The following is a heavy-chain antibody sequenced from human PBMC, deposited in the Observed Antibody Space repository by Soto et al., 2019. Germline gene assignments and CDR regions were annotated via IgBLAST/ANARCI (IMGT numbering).Heavy chain of an antibody. Sequence: GGSLRLSCAASGFTFSSYGMHWVRQAPGKGLEWVAVIWYDGSNKYYADSVKGRFTISRDNSKNTLYLQMNSLRAEDTAVYYCAKLVAASPKKYDWGQGTLVTVSS. D-gene: IGHD2-15*01. CDR2: IWYDGSNK. CDR1: GFTFSSYG. J-gene: IGHJ4*02. V-gene: IGHV3-33*06. CDR3: AKLVAASPKKYD.